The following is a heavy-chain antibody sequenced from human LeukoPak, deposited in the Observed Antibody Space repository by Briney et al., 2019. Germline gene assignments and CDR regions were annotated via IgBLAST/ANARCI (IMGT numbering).Heavy chain of an antibody. V-gene: IGHV4-39*01. CDR1: GGSISTNSYS. Sequence: SETLSLTCTVSGGSISTNSYSWGWIRQPPGKGLEWIGSTYYSGSTYYNPSLKSRVTISVDTSKNQFSLRLSSVTAADTAVYYCARLVGGTMNYWGQGTLVTVSS. CDR2: TYYSGST. CDR3: ARLVGGTMNY. D-gene: IGHD1-26*01. J-gene: IGHJ4*02.